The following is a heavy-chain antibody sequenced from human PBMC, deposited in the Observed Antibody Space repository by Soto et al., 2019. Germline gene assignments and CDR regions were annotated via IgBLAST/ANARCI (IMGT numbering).Heavy chain of an antibody. J-gene: IGHJ6*03. V-gene: IGHV1-69*04. D-gene: IGHD2-15*01. CDR2: IIPILGIA. CDR1: GGTFSSYT. CDR3: ARDCSGGSCYSNYYYYYYMDV. Sequence: ASVKVSCKASGGTFSSYTISWVRQAPGQGLEWMGRIIPILGIANYAQKFQGRVTITADKSTSTAYMELSSLRSEDTAGYYCARDCSGGSCYSNYYYYYYMDVWGKGTTVTVSS.